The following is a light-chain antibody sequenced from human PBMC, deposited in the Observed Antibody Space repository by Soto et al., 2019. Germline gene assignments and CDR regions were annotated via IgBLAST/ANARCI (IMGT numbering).Light chain of an antibody. CDR3: QQYGSSPRT. V-gene: IGKV3-20*01. CDR1: QSVSSY. CDR2: EAS. J-gene: IGKJ5*01. Sequence: EIVMTQSPGTLSLSPGERATLSCRASQSVSSYLAWYQQKPGQAPRLLISEASDRATGIPDRFSGSGSGTDFTLTISRLEPEDFAVYYCQQYGSSPRTFGQGTRLEIK.